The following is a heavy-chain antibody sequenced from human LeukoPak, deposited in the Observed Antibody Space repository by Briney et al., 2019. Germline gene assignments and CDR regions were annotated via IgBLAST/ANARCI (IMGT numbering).Heavy chain of an antibody. Sequence: SGTLSLTCIVSGGSISSLNLWSWLRQPPGKGLEWIGEMYLGGTTNFIPSLKSRVTILIDKSKNQLSLQLTSVTAADTAVYYCAGLEGRYSTDWFYFFDYWGQGALVTVSS. CDR1: GGSISSLNL. D-gene: IGHD6-19*01. CDR2: MYLGGTT. J-gene: IGHJ4*02. V-gene: IGHV4-4*02. CDR3: AGLEGRYSTDWFYFFDY.